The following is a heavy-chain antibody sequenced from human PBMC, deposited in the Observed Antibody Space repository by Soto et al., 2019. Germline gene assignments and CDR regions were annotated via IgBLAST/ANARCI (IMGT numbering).Heavy chain of an antibody. CDR2: ISYDGSNK. CDR3: AKAKYSSGWDRFHY. CDR1: GFTFSSYG. J-gene: IGHJ4*02. D-gene: IGHD6-19*01. V-gene: IGHV3-30*18. Sequence: RRLSCAASGFTFSSYGMHWVRQAPGKGLEWVAVISYDGSNKYYADSVKGRFTISRDNSKNTLYLQMKSLRTEDTAVYYCAKAKYSSGWDRFHYWGPGTLVTVSS.